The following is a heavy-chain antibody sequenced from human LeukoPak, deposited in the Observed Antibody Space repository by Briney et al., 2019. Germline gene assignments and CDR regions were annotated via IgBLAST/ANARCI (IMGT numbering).Heavy chain of an antibody. CDR2: ISGSGGST. V-gene: IGHV3-23*01. D-gene: IGHD3-3*01. CDR3: AKDLLTYYDFWSGYPSQYYYYYGMDV. J-gene: IGHJ6*02. Sequence: GGSLTLSCAASGFTFSSYAMSWVRQAPGKGLEWVSAISGSGGSTYYADSVKGRFTISRDNSKNTLYLQMNSPRAEDTAVYYCAKDLLTYYDFWSGYPSQYYYYYGMDVWGQGTTVTVSS. CDR1: GFTFSSYA.